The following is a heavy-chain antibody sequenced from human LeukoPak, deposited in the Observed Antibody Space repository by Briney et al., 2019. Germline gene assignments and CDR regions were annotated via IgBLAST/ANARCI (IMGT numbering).Heavy chain of an antibody. CDR1: GFTFSSYA. CDR2: ISGSGGST. Sequence: GGSLRLSCAASGFTFSSYAMSWVRQAPGKGLEWVSAISGSGGSTYYADSVKGRFTISRDNSKNTLYLQMNSLRAEDTAVYYCAKGLYGERGYYMDVWGKGTTVTVSS. D-gene: IGHD4-17*01. V-gene: IGHV3-23*01. CDR3: AKGLYGERGYYMDV. J-gene: IGHJ6*03.